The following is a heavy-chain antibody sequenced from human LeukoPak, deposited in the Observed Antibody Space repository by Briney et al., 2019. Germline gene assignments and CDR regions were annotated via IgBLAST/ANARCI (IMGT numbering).Heavy chain of an antibody. Sequence: GESLKISCKGSGYSSTSYWIGWVRQMPGKGLEWMGIIYPGDSDTRYSPSFQGQVTLSADKSISTAYLQWSSLKASDTAMYYCETGYSSSSPAGSYWGQGTLVTVSS. CDR1: GYSSTSYW. CDR2: IYPGDSDT. J-gene: IGHJ4*02. CDR3: ETGYSSSSPAGSY. D-gene: IGHD6-6*01. V-gene: IGHV5-51*01.